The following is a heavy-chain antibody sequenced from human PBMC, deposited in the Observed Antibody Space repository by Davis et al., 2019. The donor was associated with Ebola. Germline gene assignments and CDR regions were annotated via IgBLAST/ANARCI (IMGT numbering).Heavy chain of an antibody. V-gene: IGHV3-74*01. CDR2: ISTDVSST. D-gene: IGHD6-13*01. Sequence: GESLTISCAASGFTFSRYWMHWVRQAPGKGLVWVSRISTDVSSTSYADSVKGRFTISRDNAKNTLYLQMNSLRAEDTAVYYCARDRYSSSWLQGFDPWGQGTLVTVSS. CDR1: GFTFSRYW. CDR3: ARDRYSSSWLQGFDP. J-gene: IGHJ5*02.